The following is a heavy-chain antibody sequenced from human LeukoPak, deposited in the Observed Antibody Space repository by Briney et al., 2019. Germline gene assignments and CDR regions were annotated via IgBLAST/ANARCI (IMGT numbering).Heavy chain of an antibody. Sequence: GGSLRLSCAASGLTFSSCAMSWVRQAPGKGLEWVSGISGSGASTYYADSVRGRFTISRDNSKNTLYLQMNSLRAEDTAVYYCAKAYYDSNGYYSFDYWGQGTLVTVSS. V-gene: IGHV3-23*01. J-gene: IGHJ4*02. CDR2: ISGSGAST. CDR1: GLTFSSCA. CDR3: AKAYYDSNGYYSFDY. D-gene: IGHD3-22*01.